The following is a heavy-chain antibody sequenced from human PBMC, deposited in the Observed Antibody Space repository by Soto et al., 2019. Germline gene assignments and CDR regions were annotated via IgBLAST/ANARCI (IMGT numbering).Heavy chain of an antibody. CDR1: GFSLSTSGVG. CDR2: IYWDDDK. V-gene: IGHV2-5*02. D-gene: IGHD6-13*01. J-gene: IGHJ6*03. CDR3: AHSEDDGSSRYDYYYYMDV. Sequence: SGPTLVKPTQTLTLTCTFSGFSLSTSGVGVGWIRQPPGKALEWLALIYWDDDKRYSPSLKSRLTITKDTSKNQVVLTMTNMDPVDTATYYCAHSEDDGSSRYDYYYYMDVWGKGTTVTVSS.